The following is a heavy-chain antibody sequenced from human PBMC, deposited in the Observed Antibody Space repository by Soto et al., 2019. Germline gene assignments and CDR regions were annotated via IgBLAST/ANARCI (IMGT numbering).Heavy chain of an antibody. Sequence: QVQLVQSGAEVKKPGSSVKVSCKASGGTFSSYTISWVRQAPGQGLEWMGRIIPILGIANYAQKFQGRVTITADKSTSTAYMELSSLRSEDTAVYYCAGGVVVVVAATPFYYYYGMDVWGQGTTVTVSS. V-gene: IGHV1-69*02. CDR3: AGGVVVVVAATPFYYYYGMDV. J-gene: IGHJ6*02. CDR2: IIPILGIA. CDR1: GGTFSSYT. D-gene: IGHD2-15*01.